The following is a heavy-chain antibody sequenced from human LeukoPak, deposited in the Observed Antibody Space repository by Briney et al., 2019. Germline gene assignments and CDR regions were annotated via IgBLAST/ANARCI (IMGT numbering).Heavy chain of an antibody. CDR2: ISGSGGST. Sequence: PGGSLRLSCAASGFTFSSYAMSWVRQAPGKGLEWVSAISGSGGSTYYADSVKGRFTISRDNSKNTLYLQMNSLRAEDTAAYYCAKYSVVVVPASPTTGFDYWGQGTLVTVSS. J-gene: IGHJ4*02. CDR3: AKYSVVVVPASPTTGFDY. V-gene: IGHV3-23*01. CDR1: GFTFSSYA. D-gene: IGHD2-2*01.